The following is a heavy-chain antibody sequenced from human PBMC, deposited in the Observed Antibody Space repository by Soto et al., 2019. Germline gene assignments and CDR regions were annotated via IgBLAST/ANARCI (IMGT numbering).Heavy chain of an antibody. CDR3: ASLGRTGDFDY. Sequence: EVQLVESGGGLVQPGGSLRLSCAASGFTFSSYWMHWVRQAPGKGLGWVSRINSDGSSTTYADSVMGRFTISRDNAKNTLYLQMNSLRDEDTAVYYCASLGRTGDFDYWGQGTLVTVSS. CDR1: GFTFSSYW. D-gene: IGHD7-27*01. V-gene: IGHV3-74*01. CDR2: INSDGSST. J-gene: IGHJ4*02.